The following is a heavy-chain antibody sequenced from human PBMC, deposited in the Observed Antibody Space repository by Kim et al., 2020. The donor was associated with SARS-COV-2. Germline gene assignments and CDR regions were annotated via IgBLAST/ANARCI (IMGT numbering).Heavy chain of an antibody. CDR1: GFTFSNYG. V-gene: IGHV3-33*01. Sequence: GGSLRLSCAASGFTFSNYGMHWVRQAPGRGLEWVAFIWYDGSNKYYIDSVKGRFTISRDNSKNTLYLQMNGLRADDTAVYYCARAPTRDIAAAAHMRYWGQGTLVTVSS. J-gene: IGHJ4*02. CDR3: ARAPTRDIAAAAHMRY. D-gene: IGHD6-13*01. CDR2: IWYDGSNK.